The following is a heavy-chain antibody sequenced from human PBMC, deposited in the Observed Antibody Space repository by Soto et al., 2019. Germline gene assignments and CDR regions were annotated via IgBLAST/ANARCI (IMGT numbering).Heavy chain of an antibody. CDR3: AREEWCLGGGGDCYLGFDY. CDR1: GYTFTSYG. J-gene: IGHJ4*02. V-gene: IGHV1-18*01. D-gene: IGHD2-21*02. Sequence: QVQLVQSGAEVKKPGASVKVSCKASGYTFTSYGISWVRQAPGQGLEWMGWISAYNGNTNYAQKLQGRVTMSTHTSTSTGDRELGIRRSDDPAVYYCAREEWCLGGGGDCYLGFDYWGQGTLVTVSS. CDR2: ISAYNGNT.